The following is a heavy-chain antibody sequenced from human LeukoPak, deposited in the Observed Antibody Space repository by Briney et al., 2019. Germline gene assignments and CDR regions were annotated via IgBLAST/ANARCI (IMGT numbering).Heavy chain of an antibody. CDR1: GGSISSGGYY. CDR3: ARAERTAGAFDY. J-gene: IGHJ4*02. D-gene: IGHD6-13*01. CDR2: IYYSGST. V-gene: IGHV4-31*03. Sequence: KASETLSLTCTVSGGSISSGGYYWSWIRQHPGKGLEWIGYIYYSGSTYYNPSLKSRVTISVETSKNQFSLKLSSVTAADTAVYYCARAERTAGAFDYWGQGTLVTVSS.